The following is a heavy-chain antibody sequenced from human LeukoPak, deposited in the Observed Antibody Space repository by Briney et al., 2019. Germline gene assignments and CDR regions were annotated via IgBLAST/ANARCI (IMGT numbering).Heavy chain of an antibody. V-gene: IGHV4-34*01. CDR3: TKGTPPTIQVWPRDYKDFYYMDV. J-gene: IGHJ6*03. Sequence: GSLRLSCAASGFTFSSHSMTWIRQAPGQGLEWLGDITHSGRATYNPSLKSRVTIFLDMSKNQFTLKMTSVTAADTAVYYCTKGTPPTIQVWPRDYKDFYYMDVWGEGTTVTVSS. D-gene: IGHD4-11*01. CDR2: ITHSGRA. CDR1: GFTFSSHS.